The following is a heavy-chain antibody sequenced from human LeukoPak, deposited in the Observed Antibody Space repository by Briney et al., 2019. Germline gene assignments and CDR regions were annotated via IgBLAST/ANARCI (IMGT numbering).Heavy chain of an antibody. Sequence: GGSLRLSCAASGFTFSSYSMNWVRQAPGKGLEWVANIKQDGSEKYYVDSVKGRFTISRDNAKNSLYLQMNSLRAEDTAVYYCARGLQLWFVWGQGTLVTVSS. D-gene: IGHD5-18*01. CDR1: GFTFSSYS. V-gene: IGHV3-7*01. J-gene: IGHJ4*02. CDR3: ARGLQLWFV. CDR2: IKQDGSEK.